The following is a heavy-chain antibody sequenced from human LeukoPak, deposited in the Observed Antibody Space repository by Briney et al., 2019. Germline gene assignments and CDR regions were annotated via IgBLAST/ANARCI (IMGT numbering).Heavy chain of an antibody. CDR3: ARDIGYSSGWTGRSYYFDY. Sequence: AASVTVSCKASGYTCTGYYMHWMRQAPGQWHEWKGRTNLYSGGTNHAQKFQGRVTMTRDTSITTAYMELSRLRSDDTAVYYCARDIGYSSGWTGRSYYFDYWGQGTLVTVSS. D-gene: IGHD6-19*01. V-gene: IGHV1-2*02. CDR1: GYTCTGYY. CDR2: TNLYSGGT. J-gene: IGHJ4*02.